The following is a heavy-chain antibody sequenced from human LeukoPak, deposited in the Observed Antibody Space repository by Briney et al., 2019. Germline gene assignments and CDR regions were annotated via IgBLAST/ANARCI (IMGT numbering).Heavy chain of an antibody. CDR3: ARDQVGATMTLDY. CDR2: INPNSGGT. V-gene: IGHV1-2*02. Sequence: ASVKVSCKASGYTFTGYYMHWVRQAPGQGLEWMGWINPNSGGTNYAQKFQGRVTMTRDTSISTAYMELSSLRSEDTAVYYCARDQVGATMTLDYWGQGTLVTVSS. J-gene: IGHJ4*02. CDR1: GYTFTGYY. D-gene: IGHD1-26*01.